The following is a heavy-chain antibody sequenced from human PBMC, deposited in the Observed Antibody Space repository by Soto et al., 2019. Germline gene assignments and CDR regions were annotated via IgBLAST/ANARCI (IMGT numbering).Heavy chain of an antibody. CDR1: GYTFTSYD. CDR2: IDPGGGST. CDR3: ARGKDAPLQWLADY. J-gene: IGHJ4*02. V-gene: IGHV1-46*01. Sequence: ASVKVSCKASGYTFTSYDINWVRQAPGQGLEWMGIIDPGGGSTTYAQKFQGRVTMTRDTSTTTLYMEVSSLRSEDTAVYYCARGKDAPLQWLADYWGQGTLVTVSS. D-gene: IGHD6-19*01.